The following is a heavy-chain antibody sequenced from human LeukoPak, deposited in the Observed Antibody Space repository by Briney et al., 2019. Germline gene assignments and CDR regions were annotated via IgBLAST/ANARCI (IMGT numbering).Heavy chain of an antibody. CDR1: GGSISSGSYY. CDR3: ARRGAAAGTPDY. D-gene: IGHD6-13*01. Sequence: SETLSLTCTVSGGSISSGSYYWGWIRQPPGKGLEWIGSIYYSGSTYYNPSLKSRVTISVDTSKNQFSLKLSSVTAADTAVYYCARRGAAAGTPDYWGQGTLVTVSS. V-gene: IGHV4-39*01. CDR2: IYYSGST. J-gene: IGHJ4*02.